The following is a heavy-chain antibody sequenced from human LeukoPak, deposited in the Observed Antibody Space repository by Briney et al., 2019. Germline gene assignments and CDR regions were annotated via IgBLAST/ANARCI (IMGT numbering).Heavy chain of an antibody. Sequence: GRSLRLSCAASGFTFSSYSMNWVRQAPGKGLEWVSSISSSSSYIYYADSVKGRFTISRDNAKNSLYLQMNSLRAEDTAVYYCASLLYDFWSGYTQSDYGMDVWGQGTTVTVSS. CDR1: GFTFSSYS. CDR3: ASLLYDFWSGYTQSDYGMDV. CDR2: ISSSSSYI. D-gene: IGHD3-3*01. J-gene: IGHJ6*02. V-gene: IGHV3-21*01.